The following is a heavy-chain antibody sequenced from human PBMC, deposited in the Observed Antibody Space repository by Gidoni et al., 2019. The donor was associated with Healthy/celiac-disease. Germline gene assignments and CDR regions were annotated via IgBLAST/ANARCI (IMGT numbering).Heavy chain of an antibody. CDR1: GGTFSSYA. J-gene: IGHJ6*02. CDR3: ARVRRNSSSWYDSNPYYYYGMDV. D-gene: IGHD6-13*01. V-gene: IGHV1-69*01. Sequence: QVQLVQSGAEVKKPGSSVKVSCKASGGTFSSYAISWVRQAPGQGLEWMGGIIPIFGTANYAQKFQGRVTITADESTSTAYMELSSLRSEDTAVYYCARVRRNSSSWYDSNPYYYYGMDVWGQGTTVTVSS. CDR2: IIPIFGTA.